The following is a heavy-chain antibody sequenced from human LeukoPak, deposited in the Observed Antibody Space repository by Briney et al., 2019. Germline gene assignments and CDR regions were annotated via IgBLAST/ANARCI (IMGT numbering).Heavy chain of an antibody. CDR2: IYYSGST. V-gene: IGHV4-61*01. CDR3: ASATGYSYGYDY. J-gene: IGHJ4*02. Sequence: SETLSLTCTVSTHSVSTDYYWGWIRQPPGKGLEWIGYIYYSGSTNYNPSLKSRVTISVDTSKNQFSLKLSSVTAADTAVYYCASATGYSYGYDYWGQGTLVTVSS. D-gene: IGHD5-18*01. CDR1: THSVSTDYY.